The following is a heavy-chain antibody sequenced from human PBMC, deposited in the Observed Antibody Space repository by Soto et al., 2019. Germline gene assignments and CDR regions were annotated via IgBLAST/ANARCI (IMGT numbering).Heavy chain of an antibody. J-gene: IGHJ5*02. CDR3: ARNSIAARLGWFDP. CDR2: INHSGST. V-gene: IGHV4-34*01. Sequence: QVQLQQWGAGLLKPSETLSLTCAVYGGSFSGYYWSWIRQPPGKGLEWFGEINHSGSTNYNPSLKSRVTISVDTSKNQFSLKLSSVTAADTAVYYCARNSIAARLGWFDPWGQGTLVTVSS. CDR1: GGSFSGYY. D-gene: IGHD6-6*01.